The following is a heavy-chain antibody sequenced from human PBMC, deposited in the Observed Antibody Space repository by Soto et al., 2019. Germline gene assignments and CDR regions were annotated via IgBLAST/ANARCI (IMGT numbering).Heavy chain of an antibody. CDR2: ITGNGDTT. CDR3: ALERPNYFGSGGGYYKSGGDH. J-gene: IGHJ5*02. CDR1: GFTFRIYA. D-gene: IGHD3-10*01. V-gene: IGHV3-23*01. Sequence: EVQLLESGGGLVQPGGSLRLSCAASGFTFRIYAMSWVRQAPGRGLEWVSSITGNGDTTYYPASVTGRFPISRDNSKNTLFLQMNSLRVEATAVYYCALERPNYFGSGGGYYKSGGDHWGQGILVTVSS.